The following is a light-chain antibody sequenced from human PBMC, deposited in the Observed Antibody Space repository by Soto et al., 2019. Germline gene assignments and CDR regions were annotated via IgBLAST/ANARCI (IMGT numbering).Light chain of an antibody. V-gene: IGKV3-15*01. Sequence: EILITQPPATLSVSPGERATLSCRASQSISSDVAWYQQKNGQAPRLLIYGASTTDTGIPARFSGSGSGTEFTLTFSRLQSEDFEVYNCQQYNKSPRTFGQGTKVDIK. CDR1: QSISSD. J-gene: IGKJ2*01. CDR3: QQYNKSPRT. CDR2: GAS.